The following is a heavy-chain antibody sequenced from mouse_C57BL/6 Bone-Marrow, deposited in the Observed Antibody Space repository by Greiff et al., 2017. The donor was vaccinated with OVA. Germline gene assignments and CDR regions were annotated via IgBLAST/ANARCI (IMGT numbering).Heavy chain of an antibody. D-gene: IGHD1-1*01. CDR1: GYTFTSYW. J-gene: IGHJ1*03. V-gene: IGHV1-64*01. Sequence: VQLQQPGAELVKPGASVKLSCKASGYTFTSYWMHWVKQRPGQGLEWIGMIHPNSGSTNYNEKFKSKATLTVDKSSSTAYMQLSSLTSEDSAVYYCASSTVVARGWYFDVWGTGTTVTVSS. CDR3: ASSTVVARGWYFDV. CDR2: IHPNSGST.